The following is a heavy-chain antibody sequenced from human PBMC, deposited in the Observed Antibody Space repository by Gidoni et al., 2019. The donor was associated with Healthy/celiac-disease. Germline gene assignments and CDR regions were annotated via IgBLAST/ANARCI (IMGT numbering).Heavy chain of an antibody. CDR2: ISSSSSYI. Sequence: EVQLVESGGGLVKPGGSLRLSCAASGFTFSTYSMNWFRQAPGKGLEGGSSISSSSSYIYYADSVKGLFTISRDNAKNSLYLQMNSLRAEDTAMYYCALSGTGAIYWGQGTLVTVSS. D-gene: IGHD3-10*01. CDR1: GFTFSTYS. J-gene: IGHJ4*02. CDR3: ALSGTGAIY. V-gene: IGHV3-21*01.